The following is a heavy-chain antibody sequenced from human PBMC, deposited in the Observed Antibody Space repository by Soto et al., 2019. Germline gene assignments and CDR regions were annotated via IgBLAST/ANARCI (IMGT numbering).Heavy chain of an antibody. CDR1: GFTFSSYS. V-gene: IGHV3-21*01. D-gene: IGHD1-1*01. CDR2: ISSSSSYI. J-gene: IGHJ3*02. CDR3: ARDFGDWNDAFDI. Sequence: GGSLRLSCAASGFTFSSYSMNWVRQAPGKGLEWVSSISSSSSYIYYADSVKGRFTISRDNAKNSLYLQMNSLRAEDTAVYYCARDFGDWNDAFDIWGQGTMVTVSS.